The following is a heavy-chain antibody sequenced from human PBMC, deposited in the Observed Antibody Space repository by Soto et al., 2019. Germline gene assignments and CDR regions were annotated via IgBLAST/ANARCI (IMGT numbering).Heavy chain of an antibody. CDR3: ARDGYCSGDSCYSRLSFYYYGMDV. J-gene: IGHJ6*02. CDR1: GGSINSYY. CDR2: IYYRGGT. V-gene: IGHV4-59*01. Sequence: SETLSLTCTVSGGSINSYYWSWIRQAPGKGLEWIGYIYYRGGTNYNPSLKSRVTISVDTSKNQFSLKLSSVTAADTAVYYCARDGYCSGDSCYSRLSFYYYGMDVWGQGTTVTVSS. D-gene: IGHD2-15*01.